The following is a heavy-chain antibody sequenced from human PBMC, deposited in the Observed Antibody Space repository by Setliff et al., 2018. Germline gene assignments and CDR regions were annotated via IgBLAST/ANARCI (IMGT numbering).Heavy chain of an antibody. CDR1: GASLNSGTYY. D-gene: IGHD1-26*01. Sequence: LSLTCTVSGASLNSGTYYWGWIRQPPGKGLEWIGRIYYRGDTNYNPSLKSRVMIPLDTSKNQFSLKLFSVTAADTAVYYCARGSGSFPFDYWGQGVLVTVSS. CDR2: IYYRGDT. J-gene: IGHJ4*02. V-gene: IGHV4-39*07. CDR3: ARGSGSFPFDY.